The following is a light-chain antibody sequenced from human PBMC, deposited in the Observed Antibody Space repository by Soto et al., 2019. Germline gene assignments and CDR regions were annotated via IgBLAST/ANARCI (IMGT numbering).Light chain of an antibody. CDR1: SGHSSNA. CDR2: INSDGSH. V-gene: IGLV4-69*01. CDR3: QTWGTGIRV. Sequence: QPVLTQSPSASASLGASVKLTCTLSSGHSSNAIAWHQQQPEKGPRYLMKINSDGSHSKGDGIPDRFSGSRSGAECSLTISSLQTEDEADYYCQTWGTGIRVFGGGTKLTVL. J-gene: IGLJ2*01.